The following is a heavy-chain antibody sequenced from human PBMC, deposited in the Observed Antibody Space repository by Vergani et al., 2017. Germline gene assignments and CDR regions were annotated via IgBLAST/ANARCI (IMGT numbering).Heavy chain of an antibody. CDR2: IIPILGIA. V-gene: IGHV1-69*08. Sequence: QVQLVQSGAEVKKPGSSVKVSCKASGGTFSSYTISWVRQAPGQGLEWMGRIIPILGIANYAQKFQGRVTITADKSTSTAYMELSSLRSEDTAVYYCARDRVEVPRYSGRYYREVLYYFDYWGQGTLVTVSS. J-gene: IGHJ4*02. CDR1: GGTFSSYT. CDR3: ARDRVEVPRYSGRYYREVLYYFDY. D-gene: IGHD1-26*01.